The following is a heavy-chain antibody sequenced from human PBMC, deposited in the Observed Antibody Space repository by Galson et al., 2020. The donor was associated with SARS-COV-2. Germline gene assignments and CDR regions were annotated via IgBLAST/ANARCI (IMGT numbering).Heavy chain of an antibody. Sequence: SLKISCAASGFTFDDYAMHWVRQAPGKGLEWVLGISWNSGSIGYADSVKGRFTISRDNAKNSLYLQMNSLRAEDTALYYCAKDMGYSSGGVGYWGQGTLVTVSS. V-gene: IGHV3-9*01. CDR2: ISWNSGSI. CDR1: GFTFDDYA. J-gene: IGHJ4*02. CDR3: AKDMGYSSGGVGY. D-gene: IGHD6-19*01.